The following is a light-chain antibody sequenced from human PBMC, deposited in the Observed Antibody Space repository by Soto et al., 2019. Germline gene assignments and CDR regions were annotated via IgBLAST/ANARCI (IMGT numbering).Light chain of an antibody. CDR3: QQYGSSLFT. CDR1: QSVSSSY. CDR2: GAT. V-gene: IGKV3-20*01. Sequence: EIVLTQSPGTLSLSPGERATLSCRASQSVSSSYLAWYQQKPGQAPRLLIYGATSRPTGIQDRFSGCGSGTDFALTISRLEPEDFAVYYCQQYGSSLFTFGPGPKVDIK. J-gene: IGKJ3*01.